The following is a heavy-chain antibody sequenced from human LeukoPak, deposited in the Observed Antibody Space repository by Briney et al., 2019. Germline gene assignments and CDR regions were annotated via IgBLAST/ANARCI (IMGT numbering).Heavy chain of an antibody. Sequence: PGGSLRLSCAASGFTVSSNYMSWVRQAPGKGLEWVGRIKSKTDGGTTDYAAPVKGRFTISRDDSKNTLYLQMNSLKTEDTAVYYCTTIAAAGQADYWGQGTLVSVSS. D-gene: IGHD6-13*01. CDR3: TTIAAAGQADY. CDR2: IKSKTDGGTT. CDR1: GFTVSSNY. V-gene: IGHV3-15*01. J-gene: IGHJ4*02.